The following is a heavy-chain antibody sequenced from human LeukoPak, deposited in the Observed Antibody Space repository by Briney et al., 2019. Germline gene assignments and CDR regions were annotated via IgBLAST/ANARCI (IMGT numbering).Heavy chain of an antibody. V-gene: IGHV3-15*07. CDR3: TTEGLRFLATGGWFDP. Sequence: GGSLRLSCAASGFTFSKAWMNWVRQAPGKGVEWVGRIKRKTDGGTTDYAAPVKGRFTISRDDSKITLYLQMNSLKTEDTAVYYCTTEGLRFLATGGWFDPWGQGTLVTVSS. J-gene: IGHJ5*02. CDR2: IKRKTDGGTT. D-gene: IGHD3-3*01. CDR1: GFTFSKAW.